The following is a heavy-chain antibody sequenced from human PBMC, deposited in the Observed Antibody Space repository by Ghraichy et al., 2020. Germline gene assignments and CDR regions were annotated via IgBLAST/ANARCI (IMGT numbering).Heavy chain of an antibody. Sequence: GESLNISCAASGFTFSSYAMHWVRQAPGKGLEWVAVISYDGSNKYYADSVKGRFTISRDNSKNTLYLQMNSLRAEDTAVYYCARGGWLYDSSGPDYWGQGTLVTVSS. CDR3: ARGGWLYDSSGPDY. D-gene: IGHD3-22*01. CDR2: ISYDGSNK. J-gene: IGHJ4*02. V-gene: IGHV3-30*04. CDR1: GFTFSSYA.